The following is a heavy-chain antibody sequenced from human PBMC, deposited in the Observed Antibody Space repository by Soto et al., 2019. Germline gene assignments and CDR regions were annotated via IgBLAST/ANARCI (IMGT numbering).Heavy chain of an antibody. D-gene: IGHD2-2*02. CDR3: ARFVRSCSGTTCYTRADV. J-gene: IGHJ6*02. V-gene: IGHV4-61*01. Sequence: QVQLQESGPGLVKPSETLSLTCTVSGGSVSSDTHYWSWIRQPPGNRLEWIGFIYSRGSTNYNPSLKSRVTMSVDTSKNQFSLKLRSVIVADTAVYHCARFVRSCSGTTCYTRADVWGQGTTVTVSS. CDR2: IYSRGST. CDR1: GGSVSSDTHY.